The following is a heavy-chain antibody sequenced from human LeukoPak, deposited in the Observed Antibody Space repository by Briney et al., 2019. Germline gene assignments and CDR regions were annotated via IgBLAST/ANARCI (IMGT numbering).Heavy chain of an antibody. D-gene: IGHD2-15*01. CDR1: GYPFIDYY. J-gene: IGHJ5*02. V-gene: IGHV1-18*04. CDR3: ARGGANCSGGRCPLNWFDP. CDR2: ISAYNGNT. Sequence: ASVKVSCKASGYPFIDYYLHWVRQAPGQGLEWMGWISAYNGNTNYAQKLQGRVTMTIDKTTSTAYMELRSLGSDDTAVYYCARGGANCSGGRCPLNWFDPWGQGTPVTVSS.